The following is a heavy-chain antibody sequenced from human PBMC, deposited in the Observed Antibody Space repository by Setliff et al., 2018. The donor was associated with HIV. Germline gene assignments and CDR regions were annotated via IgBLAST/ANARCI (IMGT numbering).Heavy chain of an antibody. D-gene: IGHD6-6*01. V-gene: IGHV3-13*01. CDR2: IGTGGDT. J-gene: IGHJ6*02. Sequence: GGSLRLSCATSGFAFSDYDFHWVRQVTGEGLEWVSAIGTGGDTYYADSVKGRFTISRENAKNSLYLQMNNLRAGDTAVYYCTRELNGHTSSHYYFGLDVWGQGTTVTVSS. CDR1: GFAFSDYD. CDR3: TRELNGHTSSHYYFGLDV.